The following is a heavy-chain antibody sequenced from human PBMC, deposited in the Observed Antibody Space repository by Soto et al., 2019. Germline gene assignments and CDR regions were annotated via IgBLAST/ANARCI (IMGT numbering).Heavy chain of an antibody. D-gene: IGHD2-21*01. CDR2: INSGGGSA. Sequence: ASVKVSCKVSGYILTELSMHWVRQAPGQGLEWMGIINSGGGSATYAQKFLGRVTLTRDTSTSTVYMDLSSLGSDDSAVYYCATGDHVVRGTGAFDNWGHGTLVTVSS. CDR1: GYILTELS. CDR3: ATGDHVVRGTGAFDN. V-gene: IGHV1-46*03. J-gene: IGHJ4*01.